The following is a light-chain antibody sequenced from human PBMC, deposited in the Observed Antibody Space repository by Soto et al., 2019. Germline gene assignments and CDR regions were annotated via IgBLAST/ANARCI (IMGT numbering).Light chain of an antibody. J-gene: IGKJ4*01. Sequence: DIVITQTPPSLPANHVEPASLSFMSSQRLLHSNGYTYLHWYLQKPGQSPQLLIYRVSNHLSGIPARFSGSGSGTDFTLTITSLEPEDFAVYYCQQRSNWPRLTFGGGTKVDIK. CDR2: RVS. CDR1: QRLLHSNGYTY. V-gene: IGKV2-40*01. CDR3: QQRSNWPRLT.